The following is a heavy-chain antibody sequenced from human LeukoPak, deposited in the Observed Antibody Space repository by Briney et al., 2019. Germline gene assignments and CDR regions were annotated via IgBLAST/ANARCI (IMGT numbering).Heavy chain of an antibody. CDR3: ARDQYGDIDY. CDR1: GDSVSSNSAA. Sequence: SQTLSLTCAISGDSVSSNSAAWNWITQSPSRGLEWLGRTCYRSKWYDDYAVSMRSRISIDPDTSKNLVSLQLSSVTPEDTAVYYCARDQYGDIDYWGQGTLVTVSS. J-gene: IGHJ4*02. CDR2: TCYRSKWYD. V-gene: IGHV6-1*01. D-gene: IGHD7-27*01.